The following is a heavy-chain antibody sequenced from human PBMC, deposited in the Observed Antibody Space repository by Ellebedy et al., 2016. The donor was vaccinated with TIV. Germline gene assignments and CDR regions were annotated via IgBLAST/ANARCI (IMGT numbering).Heavy chain of an antibody. D-gene: IGHD6-6*01. CDR1: GYTFTSHD. J-gene: IGHJ4*02. CDR3: ARRLAARAPIGY. Sequence: AASVKVSCKASGYTFTSHDINWVRQATGQGLEWMGWLNPNSGNTGYAQKFQGRVTLTRNTSIYTVYMELSSLRSDDTAAYYCARRLAARAPIGYWGQGTLVTVSS. V-gene: IGHV1-8*01. CDR2: LNPNSGNT.